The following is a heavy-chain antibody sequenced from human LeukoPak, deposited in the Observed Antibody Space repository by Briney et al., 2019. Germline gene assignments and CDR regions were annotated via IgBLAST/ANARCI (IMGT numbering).Heavy chain of an antibody. J-gene: IGHJ4*02. D-gene: IGHD6-13*01. V-gene: IGHV3-43*02. CDR1: GFTFDDYA. Sequence: PGGSLRLSCAASGFTFDDYAMHWVRHVPGKGLEWVSLILGDSSSTNYADSVKGRFTISRDNSKNSLYLHMNSLRVEDTALYFCAKDRYSSSWYTIDYWGQGTLVTVSS. CDR3: AKDRYSSSWYTIDY. CDR2: ILGDSSST.